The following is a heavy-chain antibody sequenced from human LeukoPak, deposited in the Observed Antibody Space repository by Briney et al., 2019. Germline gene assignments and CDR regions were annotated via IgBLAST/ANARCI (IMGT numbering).Heavy chain of an antibody. CDR2: IDNAGSIT. D-gene: IGHD5-18*01. CDR1: GFTFSNYW. CDR3: ARGQGYSYGAIDY. Sequence: GGSLRLSCAASGFTFSNYWIHWVRQAPGKGLVWVSRIDNAGSITTYADSVKGRFTISRDNSKNTLYLQMNSLRAEDTAVYYCARGQGYSYGAIDYWGQGTLVTVSS. J-gene: IGHJ4*02. V-gene: IGHV3-74*03.